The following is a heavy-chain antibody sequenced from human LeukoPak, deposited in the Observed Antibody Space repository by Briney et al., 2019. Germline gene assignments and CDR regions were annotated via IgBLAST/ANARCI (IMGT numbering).Heavy chain of an antibody. CDR3: ARSNPNRNALDL. CDR2: IKKDGSEE. J-gene: IGHJ3*01. CDR1: GFTLNSYL. D-gene: IGHD1-14*01. V-gene: IGHV3-7*01. Sequence: GGSLRLSCAASGFTLNSYLMSWVRQAPGRGLQWVANIKKDGSEENYLDSVKGRFTVSRDNAKDSLYLQMNSLRGEDTAVYYCARSNPNRNALDLWGQGTMVTISS.